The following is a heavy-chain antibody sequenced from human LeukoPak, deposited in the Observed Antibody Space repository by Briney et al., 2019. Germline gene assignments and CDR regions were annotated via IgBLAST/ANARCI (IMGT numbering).Heavy chain of an antibody. Sequence: ASVKVSCKVSGYTLTELSMHWVRQAPGKGLEWMGGFDPEDGETIYAQKFQGRVTMTEDTSTDTAYMELSSLRSEDTAVYYCATASLGPTVTTPAEYFQHWGQGTLVTVSS. CDR3: ATASLGPTVTTPAEYFQH. D-gene: IGHD4-17*01. J-gene: IGHJ1*01. CDR1: GYTLTELS. V-gene: IGHV1-24*01. CDR2: FDPEDGET.